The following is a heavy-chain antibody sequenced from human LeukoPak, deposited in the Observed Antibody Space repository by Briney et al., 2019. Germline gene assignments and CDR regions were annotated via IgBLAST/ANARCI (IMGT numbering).Heavy chain of an antibody. CDR1: GFTFSSYE. J-gene: IGHJ4*02. CDR3: ARGGDDSSGYLFDY. V-gene: IGHV3-48*03. D-gene: IGHD3-22*01. CDR2: ISSSGSTI. Sequence: GGSLRLSCAASGFTFSSYEMNWVRQAPGKGLEWVSYISSSGSTIYYADSVKGRFTIFRDNAKNSLYLQMNSLRAEDTAVYYCARGGDDSSGYLFDYWGQGTLVTVSS.